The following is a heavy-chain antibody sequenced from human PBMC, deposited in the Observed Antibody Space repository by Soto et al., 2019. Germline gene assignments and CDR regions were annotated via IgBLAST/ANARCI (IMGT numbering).Heavy chain of an antibody. CDR3: ARATSWIQLWLNYYYYGMDV. V-gene: IGHV4-34*01. CDR2: INHSGST. CDR1: GGSFSGYY. J-gene: IGHJ6*02. D-gene: IGHD5-18*01. Sequence: SETLSLTCAVYGGSFSGYYWSWIRQPPGKGLEWIGEINHSGSTNYNPSLKSRVTISVDTSKNQFSLKLSSVTAADTAVYYCARATSWIQLWLNYYYYGMDVWGQGTTVTVSS.